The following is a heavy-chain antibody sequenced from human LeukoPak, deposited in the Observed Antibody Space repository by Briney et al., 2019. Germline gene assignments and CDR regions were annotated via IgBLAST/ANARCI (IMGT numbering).Heavy chain of an antibody. D-gene: IGHD3-3*01. CDR1: GFTFSSYA. CDR3: AKDGVVEDFWSGLSWFDP. Sequence: GGSLRLSCAASGFTFSSYAMSWVRQAPGKGLEWVSAISGSGGSTYYADSVKGRFTSSRDNSKNTLYLQMNSLRAEDTAVYYCAKDGVVEDFWSGLSWFDPWGQGTLVTVSS. CDR2: ISGSGGST. J-gene: IGHJ5*02. V-gene: IGHV3-23*01.